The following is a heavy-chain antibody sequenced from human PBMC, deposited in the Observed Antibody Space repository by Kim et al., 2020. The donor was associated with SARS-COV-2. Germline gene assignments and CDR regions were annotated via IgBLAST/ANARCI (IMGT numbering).Heavy chain of an antibody. V-gene: IGHV3-15*01. CDR3: TTEAGVVRYRTTYSGGY. J-gene: IGHJ4*02. D-gene: IGHD3-16*02. Sequence: VKGRFTISRDDSKNTLYLQMNSLKTEDTAVYYCTTEAGVVRYRTTYSGGYWGQGTLVTVSS.